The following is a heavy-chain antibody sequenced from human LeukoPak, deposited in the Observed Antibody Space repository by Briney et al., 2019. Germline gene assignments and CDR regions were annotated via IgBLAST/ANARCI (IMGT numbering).Heavy chain of an antibody. V-gene: IGHV3-33*01. Sequence: PGGSLRLSCAASGFTFSSYGMHWVRQAPGKGLEWVAVIWYDGSNKYYADSVKGRFTISRDNSKNTLYLQMNSLRAEDTAVYYCARDLLGYCSSTSCYSTGYWGQGTLVTVSS. CDR1: GFTFSSYG. CDR2: IWYDGSNK. D-gene: IGHD2-2*02. CDR3: ARDLLGYCSSTSCYSTGY. J-gene: IGHJ4*02.